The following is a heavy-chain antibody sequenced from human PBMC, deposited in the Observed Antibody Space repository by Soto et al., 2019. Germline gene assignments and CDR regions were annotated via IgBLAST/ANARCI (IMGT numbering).Heavy chain of an antibody. J-gene: IGHJ6*03. Sequence: GGSLRLSCAASGFTFSNAWMSWVRQAPGKGLEWVGRIKSKTDGGTTDYAAPVKGRFTISRDDSKNTLYLQMNSLKTEDTAVYYCTTRLSSSAGHYYYYMDVWGKGTTVTVSS. V-gene: IGHV3-15*01. CDR1: GFTFSNAW. CDR3: TTRLSSSAGHYYYYMDV. D-gene: IGHD6-6*01. CDR2: IKSKTDGGTT.